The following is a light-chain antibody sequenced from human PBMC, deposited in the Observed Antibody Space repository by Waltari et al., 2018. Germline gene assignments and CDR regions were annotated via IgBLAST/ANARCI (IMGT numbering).Light chain of an antibody. V-gene: IGLV2-14*03. J-gene: IGLJ2*01. CDR1: SRDVGGSDS. CDR3: SSYTSSSGV. Sequence: QSALTQPASVSGSPGPSITLSCTGTSRDVGGSDSVSWYQQHPGKAPKLIIYDVSNRPSGVSNRFSGSKSGNTASLTISGLQAEDEADYYCSSYTSSSGVFGGGTKLTV. CDR2: DVS.